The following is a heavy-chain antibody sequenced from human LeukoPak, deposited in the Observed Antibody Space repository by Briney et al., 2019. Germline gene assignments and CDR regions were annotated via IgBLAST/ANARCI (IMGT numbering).Heavy chain of an antibody. V-gene: IGHV1-2*02. CDR2: INPNSGGT. CDR1: GYTFTGYY. J-gene: IGHJ4*02. CDR3: ARDRYDYVWGSYRYLVY. D-gene: IGHD3-16*02. Sequence: ASVKVSCEASGYTFTGYYIHWVRQAPGQGLEWMGWINPNSGGTNYAQKFQGRVTMTRDTSISTAYMELSRLRSDDTAVYYCARDRYDYVWGSYRYLVYWGQGTLVTVSS.